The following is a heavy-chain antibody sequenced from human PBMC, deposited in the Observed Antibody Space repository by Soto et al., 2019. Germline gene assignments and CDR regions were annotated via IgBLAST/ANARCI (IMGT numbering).Heavy chain of an antibody. D-gene: IGHD3-22*01. CDR2: FDPEDGET. V-gene: IGHV1-24*01. J-gene: IGHJ4*02. CDR1: GYTLTELS. Sequence: SVKVSCKVSGYTLTELSMHWVRQAPGKGLEWMGGFDPEDGETIYAQKFQGRVTMTEDTSTDTAYMEVSSLRSEDTVVYYCATGNIFYDYDSSGYYPPIYWGQGTLVTVSS. CDR3: ATGNIFYDYDSSGYYPPIY.